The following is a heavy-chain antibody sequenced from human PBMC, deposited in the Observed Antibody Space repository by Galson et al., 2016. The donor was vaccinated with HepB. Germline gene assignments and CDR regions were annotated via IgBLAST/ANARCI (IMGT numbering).Heavy chain of an antibody. CDR3: ANLRGGYSGPRYYDYYNGMDV. V-gene: IGHV3-23*01. J-gene: IGHJ6*02. Sequence: SLRLSCAASGFAFSSYAMSWVRQAPEKGLEWVSAISDSGRTTYYTDSVKGRFTISRDNSRNTLHLQMNSLTAEDTAIYYCANLRGGYSGPRYYDYYNGMDVWGQGTTVTVSS. CDR1: GFAFSSYA. D-gene: IGHD5-12*01. CDR2: ISDSGRTT.